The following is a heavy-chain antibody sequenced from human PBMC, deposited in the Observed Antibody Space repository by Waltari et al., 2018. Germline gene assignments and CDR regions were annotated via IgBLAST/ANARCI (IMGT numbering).Heavy chain of an antibody. Sequence: EMQLLESGGGLVQPGGSLRLSCAASGFPFSTYTLNWVRQAPGKGRGWVEVMTASGLMDYGDSVKGRFIISRDNSKNTLYLEMYRLRVEDTARYYCAKDEGARLAPTFGMDAWGQGTTVIVSS. V-gene: IGHV3-23*01. D-gene: IGHD6-6*01. J-gene: IGHJ6*02. CDR1: GFPFSTYT. CDR2: MTASGLM. CDR3: AKDEGARLAPTFGMDA.